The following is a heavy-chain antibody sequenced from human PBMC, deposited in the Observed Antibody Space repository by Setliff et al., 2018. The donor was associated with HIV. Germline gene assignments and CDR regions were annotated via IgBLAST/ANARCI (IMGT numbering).Heavy chain of an antibody. Sequence: SETLSLTCTVSGDSMSKGSYFWSWVRQSPGKGLEWIGYISYNADAYYNPSLKSRVTISVDTSNNQFSLKLNSVTASDAAVYYCAREVNVPISSDGFDLWGQGTAVTVSS. J-gene: IGHJ3*01. CDR3: AREVNVPISSDGFDL. CDR1: GDSMSKGSYF. V-gene: IGHV4-30-4*08. D-gene: IGHD3-10*02. CDR2: ISYNADA.